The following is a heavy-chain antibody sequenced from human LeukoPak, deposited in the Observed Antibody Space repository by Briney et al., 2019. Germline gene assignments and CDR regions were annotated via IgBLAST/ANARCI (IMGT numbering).Heavy chain of an antibody. Sequence: PSETLSLTCAVYGGSFSGYYWSWIRQPPGKGLEWLGEINHSGSTNYNPSLKSRVTISVDTSKNQFSLKLSSVTAADTAVYYCARIREHTAPLTMTPRRDYFDYWGQGTLVTVSS. V-gene: IGHV4-34*01. CDR3: ARIREHTAPLTMTPRRDYFDY. D-gene: IGHD5-24*01. CDR2: INHSGST. CDR1: GGSFSGYY. J-gene: IGHJ4*02.